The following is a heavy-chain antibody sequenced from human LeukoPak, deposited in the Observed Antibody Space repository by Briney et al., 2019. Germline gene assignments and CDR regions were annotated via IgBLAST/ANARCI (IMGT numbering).Heavy chain of an antibody. J-gene: IGHJ4*02. CDR3: ARGDTVATGLYDY. CDR1: GGSISSYY. CDR2: IYTTGGT. D-gene: IGHD5-12*01. Sequence: SETLSLTCTVSGGSISSYYWSWIRQPAGKGLEWIGRIYTTGGTNYNPSLKSRATISIDKSKNQFSLKLSSVTAADTAVYYCARGDTVATGLYDYWGQGTLVTVSS. V-gene: IGHV4-4*07.